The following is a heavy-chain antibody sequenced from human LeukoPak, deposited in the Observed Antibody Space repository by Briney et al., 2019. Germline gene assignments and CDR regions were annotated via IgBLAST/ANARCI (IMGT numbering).Heavy chain of an antibody. CDR2: VYSGGSI. V-gene: IGHV3-53*04. D-gene: IGHD6-19*01. CDR1: GFTVSSSY. Sequence: GGSLRLSCAASGFTVSSSYMSWVRQAPGKGLEWVSIVYSGGSIYYADSVKGRFTTSRHNSNNTLDLQMNSLRTEDTAMYYCARSYNSAWLDYWGQGTLVTVPS. CDR3: ARSYNSAWLDY. J-gene: IGHJ4*02.